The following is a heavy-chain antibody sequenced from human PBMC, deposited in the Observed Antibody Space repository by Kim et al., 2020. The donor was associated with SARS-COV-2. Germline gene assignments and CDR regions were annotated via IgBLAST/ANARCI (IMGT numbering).Heavy chain of an antibody. D-gene: IGHD3-22*01. J-gene: IGHJ3*02. Sequence: GRCTISRDNAKNTMYLQMNRLRAEDTAVYYCARSTNYYDSSGYLMDAFDIWGQGTMVTVSS. CDR3: ARSTNYYDSSGYLMDAFDI. V-gene: IGHV3-74*01.